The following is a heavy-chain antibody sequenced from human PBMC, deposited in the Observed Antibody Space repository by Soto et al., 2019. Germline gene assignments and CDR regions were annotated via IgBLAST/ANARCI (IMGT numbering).Heavy chain of an antibody. Sequence: PVKVSCKASGVTFSSYTISWVRHAPGQGLEWMGRIIPILGIANYAQKFQGRVTITADKSTSTAYMELSSLRSEDTAVYYCAMSSAPRVAFDIWGQGTMVTVSS. D-gene: IGHD6-19*01. J-gene: IGHJ3*02. CDR3: AMSSAPRVAFDI. V-gene: IGHV1-69*02. CDR2: IIPILGIA. CDR1: GVTFSSYT.